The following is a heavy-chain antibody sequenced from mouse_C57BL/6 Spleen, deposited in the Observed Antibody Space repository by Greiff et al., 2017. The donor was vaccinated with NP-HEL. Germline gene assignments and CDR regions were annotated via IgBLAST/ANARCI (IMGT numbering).Heavy chain of an antibody. J-gene: IGHJ1*03. Sequence: EVKVEESGGGLVQPGGSMKLSCAASGFTFSDAWMDWVRQSPEKGLEWVAEIRNKANNHATYYAESVKGRFTISRDDSKSSVYLQMNSLRAEDTGIYYCTRLITTVVRSAFDVWGTGTTVTVSS. D-gene: IGHD1-1*01. V-gene: IGHV6-6*01. CDR1: GFTFSDAW. CDR3: TRLITTVVRSAFDV. CDR2: IRNKANNHAT.